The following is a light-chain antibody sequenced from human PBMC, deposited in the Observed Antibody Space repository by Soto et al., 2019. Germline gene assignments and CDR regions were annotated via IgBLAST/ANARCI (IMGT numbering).Light chain of an antibody. CDR1: QSVRTND. CDR3: QQYGSSYT. CDR2: GAS. Sequence: ENVLTQSPGTLSLSPGERATLSYRASQSVRTNDLAWYQQKPGQAPRLLVYGASNRVPGIPDRFSGSGSGTDFTLTISRLEPEDFVVYYCQQYGSSYTFGQGTK. J-gene: IGKJ2*01. V-gene: IGKV3-20*01.